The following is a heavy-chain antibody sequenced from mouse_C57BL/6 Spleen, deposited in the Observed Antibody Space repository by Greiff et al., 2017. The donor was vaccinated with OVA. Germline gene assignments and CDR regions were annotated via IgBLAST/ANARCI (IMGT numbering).Heavy chain of an antibody. V-gene: IGHV3-6*01. CDR3: ARVYGNFFDY. CDR2: ISYDGSN. Sequence: EVKLQESGPGLVKPSQSLSLTCSVTGYSITSGYYWNWIRQFPGNKLEWMGYISYDGSNNYNPSLKNRISITRDTSKNQFFLKLNSVTTEDTATYYCARVYGNFFDYWGQGTTLTVSS. J-gene: IGHJ2*01. CDR1: GYSITSGYY. D-gene: IGHD2-1*01.